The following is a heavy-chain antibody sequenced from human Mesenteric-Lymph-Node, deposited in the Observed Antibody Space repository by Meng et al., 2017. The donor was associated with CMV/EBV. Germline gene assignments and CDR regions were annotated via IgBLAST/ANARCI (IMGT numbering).Heavy chain of an antibody. Sequence: ASVKVSCKASGCTFTSYDINWVRQATGQGLEWMGWMNPNSGNTGYAQKFQGRVTMTRNTSISTAYMELSSLRSEDTAVYYCARGLREWEAFDYWGQGTLVTVSS. D-gene: IGHD1-26*01. CDR2: MNPNSGNT. V-gene: IGHV1-8*01. CDR3: ARGLREWEAFDY. J-gene: IGHJ4*02. CDR1: GCTFTSYD.